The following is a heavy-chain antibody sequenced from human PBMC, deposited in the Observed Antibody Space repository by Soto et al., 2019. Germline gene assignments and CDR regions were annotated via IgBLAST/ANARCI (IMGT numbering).Heavy chain of an antibody. CDR2: ISGSGGST. Sequence: GESLKISCVASGFTFSSYAMSWVRQAPGKGLEWVSAISGSGGSTYYADSMKGRFTISRDNSKNTLYLQMNSLRAEDTAVYYCAKGSGRRCYDILTGYYSGGSPCPFDPWGQGTLVTVSS. CDR1: GFTFSSYA. D-gene: IGHD3-9*01. V-gene: IGHV3-23*01. J-gene: IGHJ5*02. CDR3: AKGSGRRCYDILTGYYSGGSPCPFDP.